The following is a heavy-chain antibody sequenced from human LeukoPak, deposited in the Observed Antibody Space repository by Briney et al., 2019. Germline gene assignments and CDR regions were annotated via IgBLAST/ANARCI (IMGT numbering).Heavy chain of an antibody. Sequence: SETLSLTCTVSGGSISGYYWSWIRQPPGKGLEWIGYIYYSGSTNYNPSLKSRATISVDTSKNRFSLKLSSVTAADTAVYYCARTPNYYDSSGHAPFDYWGQGTLVTVSS. D-gene: IGHD3-22*01. CDR3: ARTPNYYDSSGHAPFDY. V-gene: IGHV4-59*08. CDR1: GGSISGYY. J-gene: IGHJ4*02. CDR2: IYYSGST.